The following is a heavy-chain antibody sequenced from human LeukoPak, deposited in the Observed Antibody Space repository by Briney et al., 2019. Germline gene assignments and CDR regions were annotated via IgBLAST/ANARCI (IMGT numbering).Heavy chain of an antibody. CDR1: GYTFTGYY. J-gene: IGHJ4*02. CDR2: INPNSGGT. D-gene: IGHD3-22*01. V-gene: IGHV1-2*02. CDR3: ARDSSGRITMIVGTV. Sequence: ASVKVSCKASGYTFTGYYMHWVRQAPGQGLEWMGWINPNSGGTNYAQKFQGRVTMTRDTSISTAYMELSRLRSDDTAVYYCARDSSGRITMIVGTVWGQGTLVTVSS.